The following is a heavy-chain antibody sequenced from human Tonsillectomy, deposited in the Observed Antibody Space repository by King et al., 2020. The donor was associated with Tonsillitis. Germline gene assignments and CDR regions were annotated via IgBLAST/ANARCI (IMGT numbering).Heavy chain of an antibody. V-gene: IGHV4-59*01. CDR1: GGSISSYY. CDR2: IYYSGST. J-gene: IGHJ4*02. CDR3: ARGTDYDFWSGYYTLYYFDY. D-gene: IGHD3-3*01. Sequence: VQLQESGPGLVKPSETLSLTCTVSGGSISSYYWSWIRQPPGKGLEWIGYIYYSGSTNYNPSLKSRVTISVETSKNQFSLKLSSVTAADTAVYYCARGTDYDFWSGYYTLYYFDYWGQGTLVTVSS.